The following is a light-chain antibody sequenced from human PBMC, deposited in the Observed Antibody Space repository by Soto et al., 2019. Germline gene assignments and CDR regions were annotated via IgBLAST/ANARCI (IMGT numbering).Light chain of an antibody. J-gene: IGKJ4*01. CDR1: HDISDS. CDR2: GAS. Sequence: DIQMTQSPSSLSASVGDRVTITCQASHDISDSLNWYQQKPGKAPNLVIFGASNLETGVPSRFSGSGSGTDFTLTISSLQPEDVATYYCQKYNSAPLTFGGGTKVEIK. CDR3: QKYNSAPLT. V-gene: IGKV1-33*01.